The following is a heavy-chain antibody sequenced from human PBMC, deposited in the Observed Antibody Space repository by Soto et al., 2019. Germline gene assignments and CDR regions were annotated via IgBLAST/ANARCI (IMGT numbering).Heavy chain of an antibody. CDR2: ISYDGSNK. Sequence: QVQLVESGGGVVQPGRSLRLSCAASGFTFSSYAMHWVRQAPGKGLEWVAVISYDGSNKYYADSVKGRFTISRDNSKNTLYLQMNSLRAEDTAVYYCARDVYGYGFDYWGQGTLVTVSS. V-gene: IGHV3-30-3*01. CDR3: ARDVYGYGFDY. J-gene: IGHJ4*02. CDR1: GFTFSSYA. D-gene: IGHD3-10*01.